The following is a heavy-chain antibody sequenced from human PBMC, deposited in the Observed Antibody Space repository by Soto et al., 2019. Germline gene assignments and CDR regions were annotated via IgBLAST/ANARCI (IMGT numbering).Heavy chain of an antibody. J-gene: IGHJ4*02. V-gene: IGHV3-23*01. Sequence: QPGGSLRLSCAASGFTFSSYAMSWVRQAPGKGLEWVSAISGSGGSTYYADSVKGRFTISRDNSKNTLYLQMNSLRAEDTAVYYCAKVFWLYDDFWSGPGPRYFDYWGQGTLATVS. CDR3: AKVFWLYDDFWSGPGPRYFDY. D-gene: IGHD3-3*01. CDR1: GFTFSSYA. CDR2: ISGSGGST.